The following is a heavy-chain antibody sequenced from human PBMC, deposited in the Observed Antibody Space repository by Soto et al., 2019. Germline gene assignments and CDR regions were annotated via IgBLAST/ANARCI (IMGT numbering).Heavy chain of an antibody. CDR3: AKEHYSGPLY. J-gene: IGHJ4*02. CDR2: ISYDGSNK. Sequence: QVQLVESGGGVVQPGRSLRLSCAASGFTFSSYGMHWVRQAPGKGLEWVAVISYDGSNKYYADSVKGRFTISRDNSKNTLYLQMNRLRAEDTAVYYCAKEHYSGPLYWGQGTLVTVSS. V-gene: IGHV3-30*18. D-gene: IGHD5-12*01. CDR1: GFTFSSYG.